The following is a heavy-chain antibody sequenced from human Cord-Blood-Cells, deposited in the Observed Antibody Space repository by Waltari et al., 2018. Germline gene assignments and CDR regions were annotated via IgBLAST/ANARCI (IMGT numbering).Heavy chain of an antibody. Sequence: QVQLQQWGAGLLKPSETLSLTCAVYGGSFSGYYWSWIRQPPGKGLEWIGEINHSGSNNNPPSLKDRVTISVDKSKNKFSLTLGAVTAADTAVYYCASGPAQRDGYNDYWGQGTLVTVSS. CDR3: ASGPAQRDGYNDY. J-gene: IGHJ4*02. CDR1: GGSFSGYY. V-gene: IGHV4-34*01. D-gene: IGHD5-12*01. CDR2: INHSGSN.